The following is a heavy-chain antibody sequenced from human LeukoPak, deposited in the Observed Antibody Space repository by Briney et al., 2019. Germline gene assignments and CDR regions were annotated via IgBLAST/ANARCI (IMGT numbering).Heavy chain of an antibody. CDR1: GFTFSSYG. J-gene: IGHJ6*02. CDR3: AKDYYDSSGYILYYYYYGMDV. Sequence: GRSLRLSCAASGFTFSSYGMHWVRQAPGKGLEWVAVISYDGSNKYYADSVKGRFTISRDNSENTLYLQMNSLRAEDTAVYYCAKDYYDSSGYILYYYYYGMDVWGQGTTVTVSS. D-gene: IGHD3-22*01. V-gene: IGHV3-30*18. CDR2: ISYDGSNK.